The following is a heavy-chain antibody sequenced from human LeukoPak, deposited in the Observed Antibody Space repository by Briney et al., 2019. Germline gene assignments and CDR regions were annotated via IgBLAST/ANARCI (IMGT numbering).Heavy chain of an antibody. CDR2: ISSSSSYI. D-gene: IGHD6-6*01. CDR1: GFTFSSYS. Sequence: GGSLRLSCAASGFTFSSYSMNWVRQAPGKGLEWVSFISSSSSYIYYADSVKGRFTISRDNAKNSLYLQMNGLRAEDTAVYYCARGRMSLAARPPGYWGQGTLVTVSS. CDR3: ARGRMSLAARPPGY. V-gene: IGHV3-21*01. J-gene: IGHJ4*02.